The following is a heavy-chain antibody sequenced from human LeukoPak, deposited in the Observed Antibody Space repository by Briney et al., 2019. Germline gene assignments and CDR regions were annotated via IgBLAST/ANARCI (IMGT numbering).Heavy chain of an antibody. CDR2: IYYSGST. V-gene: IGHV4-30-4*07. Sequence: PSETLSLTCAVSGGSISSCGYSGIWIPQPPGKGLEWIGYIYYSGSTCYNPSLKSRVNISVDTSKNQFSLKLSSVTAADTAVYYCARDRSVGYMDVWGKGTTVTVSS. CDR1: GGSISSCGYS. J-gene: IGHJ6*03. CDR3: ARDRSVGYMDV.